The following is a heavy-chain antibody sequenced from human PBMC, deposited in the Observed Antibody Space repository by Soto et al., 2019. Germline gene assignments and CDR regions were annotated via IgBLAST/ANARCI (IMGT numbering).Heavy chain of an antibody. Sequence: QVQLQESGPGLVKPSGTLSLTCAVSGGSISSSNWWSWVRQPPGKGLEWIGEIYHSGSTNYNPSRKRRVTISVDKSKTQFSLKLSAVTAADTAVYYCARRIAAAGTGGLAFDIWGQGTMVTVSS. CDR3: ARRIAAAGTGGLAFDI. J-gene: IGHJ3*02. CDR2: IYHSGST. V-gene: IGHV4-4*02. D-gene: IGHD6-13*01. CDR1: GGSISSSNW.